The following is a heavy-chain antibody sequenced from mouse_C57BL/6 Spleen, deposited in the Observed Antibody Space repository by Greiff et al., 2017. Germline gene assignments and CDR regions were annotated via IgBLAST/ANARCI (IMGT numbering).Heavy chain of an antibody. Sequence: EVQLVESGEGLVKPGGSLKLSCAASGFTFSSYAMSWVRQTPEKRLEWVAYISSGGDYIYYADTVKGRFTISRDNARNTLYLQMSSLKSEDTAMYYCTRGYYGSPPFDYWGQGTTLTVSS. CDR2: ISSGGDYI. D-gene: IGHD1-1*01. CDR3: TRGYYGSPPFDY. V-gene: IGHV5-9-1*02. CDR1: GFTFSSYA. J-gene: IGHJ2*01.